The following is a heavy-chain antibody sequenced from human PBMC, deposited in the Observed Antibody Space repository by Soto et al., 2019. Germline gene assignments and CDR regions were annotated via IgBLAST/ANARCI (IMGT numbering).Heavy chain of an antibody. CDR2: ISYDGNNK. V-gene: IGHV3-30-3*01. CDR1: GFTFSTYA. J-gene: IGHJ6*02. CDR3: SRPVEPFYYYGMDV. Sequence: QVQLVESGGGVVQPGRSLRLSCAASGFTFSTYAMEWVRQAPGKGLDWVALISYDGNNKYYADSVRGRFTISRDNCKNTRYLQMNTLRPEDTALYFCSRPVEPFYYYGMDVWGQGTTVTVS.